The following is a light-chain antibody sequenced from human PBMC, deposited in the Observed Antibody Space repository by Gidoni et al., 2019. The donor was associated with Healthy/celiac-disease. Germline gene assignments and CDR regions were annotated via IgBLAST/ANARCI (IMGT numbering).Light chain of an antibody. V-gene: IGKV2-28*01. Sequence: EIVLTQCPLSLPVTPGEPSSISCRSSQSLLHSNGYNYLDWYLQKPGQSPQLLIYLGSNRASGVPDRLSGSGSGTDFTLKISRVEAEDVGVYYCMQALQTPLTFGGETKVEIK. CDR1: QSLLHSNGYNY. CDR2: LGS. CDR3: MQALQTPLT. J-gene: IGKJ4*01.